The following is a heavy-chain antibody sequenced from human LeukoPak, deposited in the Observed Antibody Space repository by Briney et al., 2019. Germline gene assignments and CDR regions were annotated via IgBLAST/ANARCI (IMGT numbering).Heavy chain of an antibody. V-gene: IGHV3-11*01. CDR2: ISSSGSTI. J-gene: IGHJ3*02. Sequence: GGSLRLSCAASGFTFSDYYMSWIRQAPGKGLEWVSYISSSGSTIYYADSVKGRFTISRDNAKDSLYLQMNSLRAEDTAVYYCARGLSGSYFDAFDIWGQGTMVTVSS. CDR1: GFTFSDYY. D-gene: IGHD1-26*01. CDR3: ARGLSGSYFDAFDI.